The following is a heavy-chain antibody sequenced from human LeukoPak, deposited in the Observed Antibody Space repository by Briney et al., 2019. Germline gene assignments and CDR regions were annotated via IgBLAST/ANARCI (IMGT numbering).Heavy chain of an antibody. D-gene: IGHD6-13*01. CDR1: GYSISSGYY. CDR3: ARAYSSSWYWNWFDP. V-gene: IGHV4-38-2*02. J-gene: IGHJ5*02. Sequence: VRPSETLSLTCTVSGYSISSGYYWGWIRQPPGKGLEWIGSIYNSGSTYYNPSLKSRATISLDTPANQFSLKLSSVTAADTAVYYYARAYSSSWYWNWFDPWGQGTLVTVSS. CDR2: IYNSGST.